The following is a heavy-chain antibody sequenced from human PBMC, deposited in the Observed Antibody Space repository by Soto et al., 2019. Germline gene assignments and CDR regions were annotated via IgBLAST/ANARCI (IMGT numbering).Heavy chain of an antibody. J-gene: IGHJ4*02. CDR3: GRCTSTSCHLGSDY. CDR1: GFIFSSYA. D-gene: IGHD2-2*01. Sequence: GGSLRLSCAASGFIFSSYAMNWVRQAPGKGLEWVALISYDGSNKYYADSVKGRFTISRDSSKNTLYLQMKSLRAADTAVYYCGRCTSTSCHLGSDYWGQGTLVTVSS. V-gene: IGHV3-30-3*01. CDR2: ISYDGSNK.